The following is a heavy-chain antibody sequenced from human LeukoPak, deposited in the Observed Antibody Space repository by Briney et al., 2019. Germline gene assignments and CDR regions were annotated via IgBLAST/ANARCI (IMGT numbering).Heavy chain of an antibody. CDR3: ARVISGTWLWF. J-gene: IGHJ4*02. CDR1: GGTFSSYA. D-gene: IGHD1-14*01. V-gene: IGHV1-69*04. Sequence: SVKVSCKASGGTFSSYAITWVRQAPGLGLEWMGRIIPTLEVANYAQKFQGRVTITADKSTRTAYMELSSLRPEDTAVYYCARVISGTWLWFWGQGTLVTVSS. CDR2: IIPTLEVA.